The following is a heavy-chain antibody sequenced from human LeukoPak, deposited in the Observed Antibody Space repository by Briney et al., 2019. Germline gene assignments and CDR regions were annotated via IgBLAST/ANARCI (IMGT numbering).Heavy chain of an antibody. Sequence: QPGGSLRLSCAASGYTFSSNGMNWVRQAPGKGLEWVSYISATGGTIYYADSVKGRFTTSRDNAKNSLYLQMNSLRGEDTALYYFARNYPGGGGGRYFDLFPLFWGQGTLVTVSS. V-gene: IGHV3-48*04. J-gene: IGHJ4*02. D-gene: IGHD3-9*01. CDR2: ISATGGTI. CDR3: ARNYPGGGGGRYFDLFPLF. CDR1: GYTFSSNG.